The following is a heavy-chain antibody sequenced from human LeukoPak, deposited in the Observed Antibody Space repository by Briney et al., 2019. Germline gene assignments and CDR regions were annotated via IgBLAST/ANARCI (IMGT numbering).Heavy chain of an antibody. V-gene: IGHV4-39*02. CDR1: GGSISSSSYY. CDR2: IYYSGST. CDR3: ARARKQQLYFDAFDI. J-gene: IGHJ3*02. D-gene: IGHD6-13*01. Sequence: SETLSLTCTVSGGSISSSSYYWGWIRQPPGKGLEWIGSIYYSGSTYYNPSLKSRVTISVDTSKNHFSLKLSSVTAADTAVNYCARARKQQLYFDAFDIWGQGTMVTVSS.